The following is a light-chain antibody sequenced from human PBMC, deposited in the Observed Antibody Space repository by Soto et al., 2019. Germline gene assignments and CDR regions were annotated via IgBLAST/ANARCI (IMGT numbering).Light chain of an antibody. CDR3: LHLDSYPRT. V-gene: IGKV1-17*01. CDR1: QGIGND. J-gene: IGKJ1*01. Sequence: DIQMTQSPSSLSASVGDRVTITCRASQGIGNDLGWYQQKPGKAPKRLIYGASTLQSGVQSRFSGSGSGTAFTLTISSLQPEDFATYYCLHLDSYPRTFGQGTKVDVK. CDR2: GAS.